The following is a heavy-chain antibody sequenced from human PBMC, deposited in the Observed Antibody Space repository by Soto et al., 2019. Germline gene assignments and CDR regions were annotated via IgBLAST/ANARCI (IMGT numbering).Heavy chain of an antibody. J-gene: IGHJ6*02. CDR2: ISAYNGNT. CDR3: ARAPSIVLVPAAIVYYYYGMDV. CDR1: GYTFTSYG. D-gene: IGHD2-2*02. Sequence: QVQLVQSGAEVKKPGASVKVSCKASGYTFTSYGISWVRQAPGQGLEWMGWISAYNGNTNYAQKLQGRVTMTTDTSTSTAYMELMSLRSDDTAVYYCARAPSIVLVPAAIVYYYYGMDVWGQGTTVTVSS. V-gene: IGHV1-18*01.